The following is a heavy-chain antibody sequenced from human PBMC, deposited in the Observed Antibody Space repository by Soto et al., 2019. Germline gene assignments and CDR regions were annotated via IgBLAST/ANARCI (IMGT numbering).Heavy chain of an antibody. D-gene: IGHD3-10*01. J-gene: IGHJ4*02. V-gene: IGHV3-23*01. CDR2: ISGSGDNT. CDR3: AKAPRGQVCLIDY. Sequence: EVQLLESGGGLVQPGGSLRLSCTASGFTFASYVMSWVRQAPGKGLEWVSSISGSGDNTYYADSVKGRCAISRDNSKRTLFLQMNSLGVDDTALSYCAKAPRGQVCLIDYWGLGTQVAVSS. CDR1: GFTFASYV.